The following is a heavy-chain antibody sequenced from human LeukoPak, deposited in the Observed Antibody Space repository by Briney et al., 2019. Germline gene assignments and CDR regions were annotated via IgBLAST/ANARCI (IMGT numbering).Heavy chain of an antibody. CDR2: ISSTSSYI. CDR3: ARDQGWGRIDY. Sequence: PGGSLRLSCAASGFTFSSYSMNWVRQAPGKGLEWVSSISSTSSYIYYADSVKGRFTISRDNAKNTLYLQMNSLRAEDTAVYYCARDQGWGRIDYWGQGTLVTVSS. J-gene: IGHJ4*02. CDR1: GFTFSSYS. D-gene: IGHD2-15*01. V-gene: IGHV3-21*01.